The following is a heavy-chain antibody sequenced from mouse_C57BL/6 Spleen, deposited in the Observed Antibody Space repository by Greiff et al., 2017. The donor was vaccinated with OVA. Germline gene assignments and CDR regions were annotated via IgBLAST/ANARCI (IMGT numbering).Heavy chain of an antibody. CDR2: IYPGDGDT. CDR3: ARTAYYSNYGSMDY. CDR1: GYAFSSYW. Sequence: QVQLQQSGAELVKPGASVKISCKASGYAFSSYWMNWVKQRPGKGLEWIGQIYPGDGDTNYNGKFKGKATLTADKSSSTAYMQLSSLTSEDSAVYFCARTAYYSNYGSMDYWGQGTSVTVSS. D-gene: IGHD2-5*01. J-gene: IGHJ4*01. V-gene: IGHV1-80*01.